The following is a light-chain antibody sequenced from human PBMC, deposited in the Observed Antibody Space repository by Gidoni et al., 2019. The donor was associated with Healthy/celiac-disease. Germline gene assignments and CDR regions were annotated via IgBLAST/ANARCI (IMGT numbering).Light chain of an antibody. V-gene: IGKV3-15*01. CDR3: QQYNNWPPIT. CDR2: GAS. J-gene: IGKJ5*01. Sequence: EIVMPQSPATLSVSPGERATLSCRASQSVSSNLAWYQQQPGQAPRLPIYGASTRATGIPARFSGSGSGTEFTLTISSLQSEDFAVYYCQQYNNWPPITFGQGTRLEIK. CDR1: QSVSSN.